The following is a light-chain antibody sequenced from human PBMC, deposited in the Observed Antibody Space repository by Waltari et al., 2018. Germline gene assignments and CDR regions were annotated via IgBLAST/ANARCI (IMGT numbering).Light chain of an antibody. Sequence: DVVMTQSPLSLPVTLGQPASISCMSSQRLVYSDGNTYCYWFQQRPGQSPRRLIYKVSNRDSGVPDRVSGSGSGTDFTLKISRVEAEDVGVYYCMQGTHWPTFGQGTKVEIK. CDR3: MQGTHWPT. J-gene: IGKJ1*01. CDR1: QRLVYSDGNTY. V-gene: IGKV2-30*01. CDR2: KVS.